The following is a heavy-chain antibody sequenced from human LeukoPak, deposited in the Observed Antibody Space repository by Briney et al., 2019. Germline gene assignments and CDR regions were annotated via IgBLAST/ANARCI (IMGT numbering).Heavy chain of an antibody. J-gene: IGHJ4*02. CDR3: AADDLVFGY. V-gene: IGHV1-58*01. D-gene: IGHD3-10*02. Sequence: SVKVSCKASGFSFTNSAVQWVRRARGQRLEWIGWIVVGSGKTKYAQKFQERVTITRDMSTRTVFMELISLRFDDTAVYYCAADDLVFGYWGQGTLVTVSS. CDR1: GFSFTNSA. CDR2: IVVGSGKT.